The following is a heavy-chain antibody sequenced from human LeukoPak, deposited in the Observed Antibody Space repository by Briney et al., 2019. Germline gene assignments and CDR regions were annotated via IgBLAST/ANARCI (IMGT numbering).Heavy chain of an antibody. CDR3: ARDRRYGDLYYYYGMDV. J-gene: IGHJ6*04. D-gene: IGHD4-17*01. V-gene: IGHV3-48*03. CDR2: ISSSGSTI. CDR1: GFTFSIYE. Sequence: GGPLRLSCAASGFTFSIYEMNGVRQAPGRGLEGVSYISSSGSTIYYADSVKGRFTISRDNAKNSLYLQMNSLRAEDTAVHYCARDRRYGDLYYYYGMDVWGKGTTVTVSS.